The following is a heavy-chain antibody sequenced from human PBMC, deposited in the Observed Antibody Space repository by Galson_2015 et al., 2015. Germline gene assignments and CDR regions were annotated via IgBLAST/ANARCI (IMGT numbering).Heavy chain of an antibody. CDR2: IYSDGET. Sequence: SLRLSCAASGFTVSGNYMSWVRQAPGKGLEWVSVIYSDGETYYADSVTGRFTISRDNSKNMVFVQMNSLRAEDTAVYYCARGTGLSDSSGDYTYYFDLWGQGTLVTVSS. J-gene: IGHJ4*02. CDR3: ARGTGLSDSSGDYTYYFDL. D-gene: IGHD3-22*01. CDR1: GFTVSGNY. V-gene: IGHV3-53*01.